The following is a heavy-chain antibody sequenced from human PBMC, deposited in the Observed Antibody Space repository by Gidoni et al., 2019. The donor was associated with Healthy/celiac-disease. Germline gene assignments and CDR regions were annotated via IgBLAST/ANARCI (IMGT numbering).Heavy chain of an antibody. CDR1: GFTFRSYA. Sequence: QVQLVESGGGVVQPGRSLRLSCAAPGFTFRSYALHWVRQAPGKGLEWVAVISYDGSNKYYADSVKGRFTISRDNSKNTLYLQMNSLRAEDTAVYYCARANYYDSSGPRSYYYGMDVWGQGTTVTVSS. J-gene: IGHJ6*02. V-gene: IGHV3-30-3*01. D-gene: IGHD3-22*01. CDR2: ISYDGSNK. CDR3: ARANYYDSSGPRSYYYGMDV.